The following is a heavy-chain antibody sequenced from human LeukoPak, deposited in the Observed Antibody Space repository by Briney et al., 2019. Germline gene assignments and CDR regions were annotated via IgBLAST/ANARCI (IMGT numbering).Heavy chain of an antibody. CDR1: GYTFTSYD. Sequence: ASVKVSCTASGYTFTSYDINWVRQATGQGLEWMGWMNPNSGNTGYAQKFQGRVTMTRNTSISTAYMELSSLRSEDTAVYYCARGGGYYTPGGYYLDYWGQGTLVTVSS. CDR3: ARGGGYYTPGGYYLDY. V-gene: IGHV1-8*01. CDR2: MNPNSGNT. D-gene: IGHD3-3*01. J-gene: IGHJ4*02.